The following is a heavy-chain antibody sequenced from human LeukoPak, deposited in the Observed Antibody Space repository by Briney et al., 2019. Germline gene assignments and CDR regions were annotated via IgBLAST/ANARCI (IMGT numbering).Heavy chain of an antibody. D-gene: IGHD5-24*01. CDR1: GFTFSSYG. J-gene: IGHJ4*02. V-gene: IGHV3-33*06. Sequence: GGSLRLSCAASGFTFSSYGFHWVRRAPGKGLEWVAVIWYDGSNKYYGDSVKGRFTISRDNSRNTLYLQMNSLRAEDTAIYYCAKDEMATIRGYFDHWGQGTLVTVSS. CDR3: AKDEMATIRGYFDH. CDR2: IWYDGSNK.